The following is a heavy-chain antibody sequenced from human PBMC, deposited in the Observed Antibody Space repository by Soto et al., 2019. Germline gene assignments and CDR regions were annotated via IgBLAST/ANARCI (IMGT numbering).Heavy chain of an antibody. CDR1: GYTFTSYG. CDR2: ISAYNGNT. D-gene: IGHD6-6*01. CDR3: ARDPLPKGGSSHFDY. J-gene: IGHJ4*02. V-gene: IGHV1-18*01. Sequence: ASVKVSCKASGYTFTSYGISWVRQAPGQGLEWMGWISAYNGNTNYAQKLQGRVTMTTDTSTSTAYMELRSLRSDDTAVYYCARDPLPKGGSSHFDYWGQGTLVTVSS.